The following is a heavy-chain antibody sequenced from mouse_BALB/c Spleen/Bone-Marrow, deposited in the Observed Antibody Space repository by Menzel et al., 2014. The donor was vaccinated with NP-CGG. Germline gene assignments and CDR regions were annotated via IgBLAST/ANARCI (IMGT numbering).Heavy chain of an antibody. V-gene: IGHV5-6-2*01. CDR1: GFTFSSYY. CDR3: AGFYYGNNWYFDV. J-gene: IGHJ1*01. CDR2: INSNGGST. D-gene: IGHD2-1*01. Sequence: EVHLVESGGGLVKLGGSLKLSCAASGFTFSSYYMSWVRQTPEKSLELVAAINSNGGSTYYPDTVKGRFTISRDNAKNTLYLQMSSLKSEDTALFYCAGFYYGNNWYFDVWGAGTTVTVSS.